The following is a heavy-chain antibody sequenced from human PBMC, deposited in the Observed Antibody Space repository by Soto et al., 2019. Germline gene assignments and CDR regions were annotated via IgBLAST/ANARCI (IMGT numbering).Heavy chain of an antibody. V-gene: IGHV2-5*02. J-gene: IGHJ4*02. CDR3: VHGAGMGGNSGQPGH. CDR2: LYWDDDK. Sequence: QITLKESGPTLVKPTQTLTLTCTFSGFSLSTSEVGVGWIRQPPGKALELLALLYWDDDKRYNPSQKSRLTITKDTSKNQVLHKLTNTDPMNTATDDCVHGAGMGGNSGQPGHWGQGTLVTVCS. D-gene: IGHD6-13*01. CDR1: GFSLSTSEVG.